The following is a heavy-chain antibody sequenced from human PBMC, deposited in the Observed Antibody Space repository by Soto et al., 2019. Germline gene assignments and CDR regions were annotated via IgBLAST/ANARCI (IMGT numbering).Heavy chain of an antibody. D-gene: IGHD2-15*01. V-gene: IGHV1-18*04. Sequence: ASVKVSCKASGYSFTSYGISWVRQAPGQGLDWMGWITTYNGNTKYAQDLQGRVTMTTDTSTSTAYMELRSPRSDDTAVYYCARFSGGVYNTYYFYYGMDVWGQGTTVTVSS. J-gene: IGHJ6*02. CDR2: ITTYNGNT. CDR3: ARFSGGVYNTYYFYYGMDV. CDR1: GYSFTSYG.